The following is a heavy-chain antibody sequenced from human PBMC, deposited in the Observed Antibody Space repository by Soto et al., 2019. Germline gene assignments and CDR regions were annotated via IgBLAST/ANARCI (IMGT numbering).Heavy chain of an antibody. Sequence: QVQLVESGGGVVQPGRSLRLSCAASGFTFSSYGMHWVRQAPGKGLEWVAVISYDGSNKYYADSVKGRFTISRDNSKNTLYLQMNSLRAEDTAVYYCAKEAVALFNFFDYWGQGTLVTVSS. J-gene: IGHJ4*02. D-gene: IGHD6-19*01. CDR3: AKEAVALFNFFDY. CDR1: GFTFSSYG. V-gene: IGHV3-30*18. CDR2: ISYDGSNK.